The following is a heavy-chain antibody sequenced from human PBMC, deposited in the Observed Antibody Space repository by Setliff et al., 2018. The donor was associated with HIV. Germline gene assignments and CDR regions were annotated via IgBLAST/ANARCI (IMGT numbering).Heavy chain of an antibody. CDR2: IDYSGTT. CDR1: GDSMKSKSYS. J-gene: IGHJ5*02. Sequence: SETLSLTCTVSGDSMKSKSYSWGWIRQSPGKGLEWIGAIDYSGTTYYNPSLKSRLTISVDTSKNQFSLRLSSVTAADTAVYYCAREWVLAATGTGIDPWGQGTLVTVSS. CDR3: AREWVLAATGTGIDP. V-gene: IGHV4-39*02. D-gene: IGHD6-13*01.